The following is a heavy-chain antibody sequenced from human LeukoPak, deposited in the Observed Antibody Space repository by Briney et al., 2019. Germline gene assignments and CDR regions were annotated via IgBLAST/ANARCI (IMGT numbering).Heavy chain of an antibody. V-gene: IGHV3-23*01. CDR3: AKCVRDYGDYAGYFDY. CDR2: IIGSAVNT. J-gene: IGHJ4*02. CDR1: GLTVSSYG. D-gene: IGHD4-17*01. Sequence: PGGSLRLSCGASGLTVSSYGMSWVRQAPGKGLEWVSTIIGSAVNTYYADSVKGRFTISRDDSKNTVYLQMNSLRAEDTAVYYCAKCVRDYGDYAGYFDYWGQGTLVTVSS.